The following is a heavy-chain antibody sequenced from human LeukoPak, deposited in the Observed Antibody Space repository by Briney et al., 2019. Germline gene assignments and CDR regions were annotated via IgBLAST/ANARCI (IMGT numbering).Heavy chain of an antibody. V-gene: IGHV1-18*01. CDR3: ARDPHLGTYQLLVYYYYGMDV. Sequence: ASVKVSCKASGYTFTSYGISWVRQAPGQGLEWMGWISAYNGNTNYAQELQGRVTMTTDTSTSTAYMELRSLRSDDTAVYYCARDPHLGTYQLLVYYYYGMDVWGQGTTVTVSS. CDR2: ISAYNGNT. J-gene: IGHJ6*02. D-gene: IGHD2-2*01. CDR1: GYTFTSYG.